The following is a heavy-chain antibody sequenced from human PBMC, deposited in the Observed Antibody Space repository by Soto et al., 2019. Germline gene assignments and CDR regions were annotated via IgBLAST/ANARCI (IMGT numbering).Heavy chain of an antibody. D-gene: IGHD3-10*01. CDR2: INPMLRIT. V-gene: IGHV1-69*17. J-gene: IGHJ6*02. Sequence: QVQLVQSGAEVKKPGSSVKVSCKASGNNFNNYFINWVRQVPGQGLEWMGGINPMLRITQYRQQFQGRITVTADRSTGTSYMELSGLGSEDTAVYYGAGDAPPRSGIYYGMDVWGQGTTITVSS. CDR3: AGDAPPRSGIYYGMDV. CDR1: GNNFNNYF.